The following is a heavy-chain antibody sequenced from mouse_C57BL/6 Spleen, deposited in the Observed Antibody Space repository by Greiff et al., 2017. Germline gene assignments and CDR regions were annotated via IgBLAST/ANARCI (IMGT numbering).Heavy chain of an antibody. V-gene: IGHV5-9*01. CDR1: GFTFSSYT. D-gene: IGHD3-1*01. Sequence: EVKLMESGGGLVKPGGSLKLSCAASGFTFSSYTMSWVRQTPAKRLEWVATVSGGGGNTYYPDSVKGRFTISRDNAKNTLYLQMSRLRSEDTALYYCARHRDVGYCDVWGTGTTVTVSS. CDR2: VSGGGGNT. CDR3: ARHRDVGYCDV. J-gene: IGHJ1*03.